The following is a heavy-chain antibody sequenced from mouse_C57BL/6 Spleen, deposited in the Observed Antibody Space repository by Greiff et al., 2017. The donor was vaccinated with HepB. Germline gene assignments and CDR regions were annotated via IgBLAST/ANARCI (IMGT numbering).Heavy chain of an antibody. J-gene: IGHJ3*01. Sequence: DVKLVESGGGLVKPGGSLKLSCAASGFTFSDYGMHWVRQAPEKGLEWVAYISSGSSTIYYADTVKGRFTISRDNAKNTLFLQMTSLRSEDTAMYYCATYYSNPWFAYWGQGTLVTVSA. V-gene: IGHV5-17*01. D-gene: IGHD2-5*01. CDR3: ATYYSNPWFAY. CDR2: ISSGSSTI. CDR1: GFTFSDYG.